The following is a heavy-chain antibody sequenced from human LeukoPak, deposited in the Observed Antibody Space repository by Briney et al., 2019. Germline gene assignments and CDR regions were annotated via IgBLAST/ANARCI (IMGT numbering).Heavy chain of an antibody. CDR2: IYHSGST. D-gene: IGHD1-26*01. CDR1: GYSISSGYY. CDR3: ASISRWELTFDY. J-gene: IGHJ4*02. V-gene: IGHV4-38-2*01. Sequence: PSETLSLTCAVSGYSISSGYYWGWIRQPPGQGLGWIGSIYHSGSTYYNPSLKSRVTISVDTSKNQFSLKLSSVTAPDTAVYYCASISRWELTFDYWGQGTLVTVSS.